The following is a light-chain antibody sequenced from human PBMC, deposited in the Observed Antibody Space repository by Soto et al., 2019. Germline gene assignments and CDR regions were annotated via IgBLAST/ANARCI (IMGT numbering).Light chain of an antibody. CDR2: LGS. J-gene: IGKJ3*01. CDR3: MQALQTPFT. V-gene: IGKV2-28*01. CDR1: HSLLHSNGYKY. Sequence: DIVMTQSPLSLPVTPGEPASISCRSSHSLLHSNGYKYLDWYLQKPGQSPQLLIYLGSNRASGVPDRFSGSGSGTDFTLKISRVEAEDVGLYYCMQALQTPFTFGPGTKVDIK.